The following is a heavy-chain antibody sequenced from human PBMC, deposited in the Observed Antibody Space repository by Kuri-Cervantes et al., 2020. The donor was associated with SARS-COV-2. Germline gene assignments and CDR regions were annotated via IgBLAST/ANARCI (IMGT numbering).Heavy chain of an antibody. V-gene: IGHV1-58*01. CDR2: IVVGSGNT. D-gene: IGHD1-26*01. CDR1: GFTFTSSA. J-gene: IGHJ6*02. CDR3: ARRWELDYYYYGMDV. Sequence: SVKVSCKASGFTFTSSAVQWVRQARGQRLEWIGWIVVGSGNTNYAQKFQERVTITRDMSTSTAYMELRSLRSDDTAVYYCARRWELDYYYYGMDVWGQGTTVTVSS.